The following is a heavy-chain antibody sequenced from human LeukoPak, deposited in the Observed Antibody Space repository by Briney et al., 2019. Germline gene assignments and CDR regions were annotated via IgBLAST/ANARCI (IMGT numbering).Heavy chain of an antibody. CDR1: GFTFSSYA. D-gene: IGHD4-17*01. CDR3: AKDLGSYGDYPRDAFDI. V-gene: IGHV3-23*01. J-gene: IGHJ3*02. CDR2: ISGSGGST. Sequence: GGSLRLSCAASGFTFSSYAMSWVRQAPGKGLEWVSAISGSGGSTYYADSVKGRFTISRDNSKNTLYLQMNSLRAEDMAVYYCAKDLGSYGDYPRDAFDIWGQGTMVTVSS.